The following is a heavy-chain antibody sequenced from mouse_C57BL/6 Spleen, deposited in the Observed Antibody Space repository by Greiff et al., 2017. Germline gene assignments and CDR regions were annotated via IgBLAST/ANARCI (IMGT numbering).Heavy chain of an antibody. CDR1: GFTFSSYT. CDR3: ARGASSYYSNYFDY. D-gene: IGHD2-5*01. J-gene: IGHJ2*01. V-gene: IGHV5-9*01. Sequence: EVMLVESGGGLVKPGGSLKLSCAASGFTFSSYTMSWVRQTPEKRLEWVATISGGGGNTYYPDSVKGRFTISRDNAKNTLYLQMSSLRSEDTALYYCARGASSYYSNYFDYWGQGTTLTVSS. CDR2: ISGGGGNT.